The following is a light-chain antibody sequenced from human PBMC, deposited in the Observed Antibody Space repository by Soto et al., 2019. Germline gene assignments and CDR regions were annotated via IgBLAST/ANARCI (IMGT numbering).Light chain of an antibody. CDR3: NSFRVRHLYV. Sequence: QSALTQPASVSGSPGQTITISCTGTSSDIGGYNAVSWYQHHPGKAPKLIIYEVTHRPSGVSDRFSASKSGNTASLTISGLQDEDEADYYRNSFRVRHLYVFGTGTKVTVL. V-gene: IGLV2-14*01. J-gene: IGLJ1*01. CDR2: EVT. CDR1: SSDIGGYNA.